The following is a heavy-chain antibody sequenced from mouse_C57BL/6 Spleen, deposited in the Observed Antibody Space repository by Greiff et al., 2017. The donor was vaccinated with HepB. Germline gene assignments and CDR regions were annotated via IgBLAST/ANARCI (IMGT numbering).Heavy chain of an antibody. CDR3: TIYYGYEVHWYFDV. Sequence: EVKLEESGGGLVQPGGSMKLSCVASGFTFSNYWMNWVRQSPEKGLEWVAQIRLKSDNYATHYAESVKGRFTISRDDSKSSVYLQMNNLRAEDTGIYYCTIYYGYEVHWYFDVWGTGTTVTVSS. V-gene: IGHV6-3*01. CDR1: GFTFSNYW. CDR2: IRLKSDNYAT. D-gene: IGHD2-2*01. J-gene: IGHJ1*03.